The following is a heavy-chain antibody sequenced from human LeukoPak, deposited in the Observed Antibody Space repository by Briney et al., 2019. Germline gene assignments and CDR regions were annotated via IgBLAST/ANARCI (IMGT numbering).Heavy chain of an antibody. CDR1: GFTFSNYG. CDR3: AKVASNDFPAFDV. Sequence: GGSLRLSCAASGFTFSNYGMSWVRQAPGKGLEWVSVMTDSAGTTYFADSVKGRFTISRDNSRNTLYLQMNSLRAEDTAVYFCAKVASNDFPAFDVWGQGTLVTVSS. D-gene: IGHD3-3*01. J-gene: IGHJ3*01. CDR2: MTDSAGTT. V-gene: IGHV3-23*01.